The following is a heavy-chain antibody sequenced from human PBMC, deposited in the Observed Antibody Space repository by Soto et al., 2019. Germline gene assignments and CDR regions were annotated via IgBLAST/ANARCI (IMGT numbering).Heavy chain of an antibody. CDR1: GGSISSYY. J-gene: IGHJ4*02. D-gene: IGHD2-8*01. CDR3: ARGKGYCTNGVCLYYFDY. V-gene: IGHV4-59*01. Sequence: SETLSLTCTVSGGSISSYYWSWIRQPPGKGLEWIGYIYYSGSTNYNPSLKSRVTISVDTSKNQFSLKLSSVTAADTAVYYCARGKGYCTNGVCLYYFDYWGQGTLVTVSS. CDR2: IYYSGST.